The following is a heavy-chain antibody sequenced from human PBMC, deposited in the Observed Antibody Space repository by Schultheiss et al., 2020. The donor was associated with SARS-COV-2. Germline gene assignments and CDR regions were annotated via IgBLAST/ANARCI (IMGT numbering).Heavy chain of an antibody. D-gene: IGHD3-10*01. CDR2: IRSKARNYAT. V-gene: IGHV3-73*01. J-gene: IGHJ4*02. CDR1: GFSFSGSG. Sequence: GESLKISCVTSGFSFSGSGIYWVRQASGKGLEWVGRIRSKARNYATTYAASVKGRFIISRDESRNTSYLQMNSLRAEDTAVYYCARVRYYYGSGMGYWGQGTLVTVSS. CDR3: ARVRYYYGSGMGY.